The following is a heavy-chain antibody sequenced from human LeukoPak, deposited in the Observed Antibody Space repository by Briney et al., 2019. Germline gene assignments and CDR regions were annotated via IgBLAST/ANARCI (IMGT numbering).Heavy chain of an antibody. CDR1: GFTFSSYG. D-gene: IGHD4-17*01. CDR3: ASAHYGDYEGFADLNF. CDR2: IWYDGSNK. J-gene: IGHJ4*02. V-gene: IGHV3-33*01. Sequence: SGRSLRLSCAASGFTFSSYGMHWVRQAPGKGLEWVAVIWYDGSNKYYGDSVKGRFTISRDNSKKTLYLQMNSLRAEDTAVYFCASAHYGDYEGFADLNFWGQGTLVTVSS.